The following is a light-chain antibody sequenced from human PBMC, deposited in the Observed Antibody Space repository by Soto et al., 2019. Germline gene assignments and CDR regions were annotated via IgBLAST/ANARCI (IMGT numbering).Light chain of an antibody. V-gene: IGKV1-8*01. Sequence: AIRMTQSPSSLSASTGDRVTITCRASQGISSYLAWYQQKPGKAPKLLIYAASTLQSGVPSRFSGSGSGTDFTLTISCLQSEDFATYYCQQYYSYPVLTFGQGNKVEIK. CDR3: QQYYSYPVLT. J-gene: IGKJ1*01. CDR2: AAS. CDR1: QGISSY.